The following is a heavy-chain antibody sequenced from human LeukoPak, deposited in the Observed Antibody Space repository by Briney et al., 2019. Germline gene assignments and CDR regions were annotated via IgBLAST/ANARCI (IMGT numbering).Heavy chain of an antibody. CDR2: IYYSGTT. Sequence: SETLSLTCVVSGGSISGYHWSWIRQPPGKGLEWVGYIYYSGTTNYNPSLKSRVTISVDTSKNQFSLKLSSVTAADTAVYYCARGVYIAAAQYAYWGQGTLVTVSS. D-gene: IGHD6-13*01. CDR1: GGSISGYH. J-gene: IGHJ4*02. CDR3: ARGVYIAAAQYAY. V-gene: IGHV4-59*01.